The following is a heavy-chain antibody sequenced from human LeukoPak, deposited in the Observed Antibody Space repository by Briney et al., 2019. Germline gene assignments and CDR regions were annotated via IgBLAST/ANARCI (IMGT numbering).Heavy chain of an antibody. Sequence: SETLSLTCTVSGDSLSSYYWTWIRQPPGKGLEWIGYIYYSGTTNYNPSLKGRVTISVDTSKNQFSLKLSSVTAADTAVYYCASGRPLGFDYWGQGTLVTVSS. D-gene: IGHD1-26*01. V-gene: IGHV4-59*01. CDR1: GDSLSSYY. J-gene: IGHJ4*02. CDR3: ASGRPLGFDY. CDR2: IYYSGTT.